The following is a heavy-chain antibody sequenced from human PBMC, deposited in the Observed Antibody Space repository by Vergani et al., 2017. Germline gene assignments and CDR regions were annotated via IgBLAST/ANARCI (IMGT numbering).Heavy chain of an antibody. J-gene: IGHJ4*02. CDR1: GFTFSSHA. D-gene: IGHD5-24*01. Sequence: EVQLLQSEGAVVQPGGSLRLSCVASGFTFSSHAMSWVRQGHGQGLEWVSSINNTCDSTHYADSVKGRFTISRDNSKNTLYLQMNSLRVEDTAVYYCGGGSDNYNWGQGTLVTVSS. CDR3: GGGSDNYN. CDR2: INNTCDST. V-gene: IGHV3-23*01.